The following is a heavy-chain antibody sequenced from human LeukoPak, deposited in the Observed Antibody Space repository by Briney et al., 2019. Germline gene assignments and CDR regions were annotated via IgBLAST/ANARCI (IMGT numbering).Heavy chain of an antibody. CDR1: GYTFTKYV. CDR3: AKERNGDYVFDS. Sequence: ASVKVSCKASGYTFTKYVLNWLRQAPGQGLEWMGRIYTNTGNPTYAQGFTGHFVFSLDTSVNTALLHITNLQPEDTAVYFCAKERNGDYVFDSWGQGTLVTVSS. J-gene: IGHJ4*02. D-gene: IGHD4-17*01. CDR2: IYTNTGNP. V-gene: IGHV7-4-1*02.